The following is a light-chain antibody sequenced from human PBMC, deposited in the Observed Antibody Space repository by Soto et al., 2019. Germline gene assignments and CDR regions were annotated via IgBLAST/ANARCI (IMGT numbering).Light chain of an antibody. CDR1: QSVSSF. J-gene: IGKJ4*01. Sequence: EIVLTQSPATLSLSPGERATLSCKASQSVSSFLAWYQQKPGQAPRLLIYDVSSRATGSPTRFSGSGSGTDFTLTISSLEPEDFAVYHRQQRINWPLTFGGGTKVEIK. CDR3: QQRINWPLT. CDR2: DVS. V-gene: IGKV3-11*01.